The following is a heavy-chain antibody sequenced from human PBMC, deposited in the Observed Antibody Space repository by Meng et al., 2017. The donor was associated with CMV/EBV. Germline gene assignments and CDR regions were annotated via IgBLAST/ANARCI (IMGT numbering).Heavy chain of an antibody. J-gene: IGHJ4*02. CDR3: ARVSTVGATDY. V-gene: IGHV1-69*05. D-gene: IGHD1-26*01. Sequence: PVKVSSKASAGTFSSYAISWVRQPPGQGLEWMGGIIPIFGTANYAQKFQGRVTITTDESTSTAYMELSSLRSEDTAVYYCARVSTVGATDYWGQGTLVTVSS. CDR1: AGTFSSYA. CDR2: IIPIFGTA.